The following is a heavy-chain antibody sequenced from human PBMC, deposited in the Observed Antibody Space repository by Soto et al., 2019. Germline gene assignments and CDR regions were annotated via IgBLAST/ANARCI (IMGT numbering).Heavy chain of an antibody. J-gene: IGHJ5*02. V-gene: IGHV4-30-4*01. CDR3: ARGVPPANNSHLKRGNSHQYCTNGVCRSNWFDP. CDR2: IYYSGST. CDR1: GGSISSGDYY. D-gene: IGHD2-8*01. Sequence: SETLSLTCTVSGGSISSGDYYWSWIRQPPGKGLEWIGYIYYSGSTYYNPSLKSRVTISVDTSKNQFSLKLSSVTAADTAWYYCARGVPPANNSHLKRGNSHQYCTNGVCRSNWFDPWGQGTLVTVSS.